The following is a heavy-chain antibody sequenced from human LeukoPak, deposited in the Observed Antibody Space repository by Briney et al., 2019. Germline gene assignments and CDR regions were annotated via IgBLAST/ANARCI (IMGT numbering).Heavy chain of an antibody. V-gene: IGHV5-51*01. Sequence: GESLKISCKGSGYSFTSYWIGWVRQMPGKGLERMGIIYPGDSDTRYSPSFQGQVTISADKSISTAYLQWSSLKASDTAMYYCARTIGDYYYYMDVWGKGTTVTVSS. D-gene: IGHD3-10*01. CDR1: GYSFTSYW. J-gene: IGHJ6*03. CDR3: ARTIGDYYYYMDV. CDR2: IYPGDSDT.